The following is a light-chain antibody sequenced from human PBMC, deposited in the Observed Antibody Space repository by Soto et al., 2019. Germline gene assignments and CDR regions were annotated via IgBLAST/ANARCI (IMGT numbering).Light chain of an antibody. CDR2: GTS. J-gene: IGKJ2*01. V-gene: IGKV3-15*01. CDR3: HLYNNCPTMYT. CDR1: QIISSY. Sequence: EIVMTQSPATLSVSPGARATLSCRASQIISSYLAWYQQKPGQAHRLLIYGTSTRATGIPASFSGSGSGTDFTFTISILQAEGMEVYYCHLYNNCPTMYTSSQRT.